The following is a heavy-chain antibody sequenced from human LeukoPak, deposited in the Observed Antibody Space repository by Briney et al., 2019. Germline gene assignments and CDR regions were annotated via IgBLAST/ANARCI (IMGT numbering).Heavy chain of an antibody. D-gene: IGHD6-13*01. CDR2: IWSDGSNK. V-gene: IGHV3-33*01. J-gene: IGHJ4*02. CDR1: GLASSTYG. CDR3: ASAAGPFDH. Sequence: GGSLRLSCAASGLASSTYGMHWVRQAPGKGLEWVAVIWSDGSNKYYADSVKGRFTISRDNSKNTLYLQMSSLRAEDTAVYYCASAAGPFDHWGQGTLVTVSS.